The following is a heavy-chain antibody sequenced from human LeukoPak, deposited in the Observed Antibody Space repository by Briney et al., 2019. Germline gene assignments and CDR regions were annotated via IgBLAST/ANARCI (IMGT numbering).Heavy chain of an antibody. J-gene: IGHJ5*02. CDR1: GGSISSYY. D-gene: IGHD3-10*01. CDR3: ARLRYGSGNGWFDP. V-gene: IGHV4-59*01. CDR2: IYYSGST. Sequence: SETLSLTCTVSGGSISSYYWSWIRQPPGKGLEWIGYIYYSGSTNYNPSLKSRVTISVDTSKNQFSLKLSSVTAADTAVYYCARLRYGSGNGWFDPWGQGTLVTVSS.